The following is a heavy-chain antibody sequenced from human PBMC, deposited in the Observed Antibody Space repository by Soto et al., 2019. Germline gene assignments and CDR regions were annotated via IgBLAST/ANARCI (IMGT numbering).Heavy chain of an antibody. CDR3: AKLVATIGQSRFDF. D-gene: IGHD5-12*01. CDR1: GFTFSNYA. V-gene: IGHV3-23*01. J-gene: IGHJ4*02. Sequence: PGGSLRLSCAASGFTFSNYAMSWVRQAPGKGLEWVSTIWGSGGNTFYSDSVKGRFTISRDNSKNTLYLQMNSLRVEDTAVYYCAKLVATIGQSRFDFWGQGTLVTVSS. CDR2: IWGSGGNT.